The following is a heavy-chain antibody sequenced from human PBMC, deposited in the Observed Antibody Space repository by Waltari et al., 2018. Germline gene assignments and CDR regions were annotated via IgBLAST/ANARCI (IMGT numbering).Heavy chain of an antibody. J-gene: IGHJ4*02. V-gene: IGHV3-53*02. CDR2: IYNDGRT. CDR1: GFSVSSHH. D-gene: IGHD3-22*01. Sequence: EVQLVETVGGLIQPGGSLRLSCPVSGFSVSSHHVTWFRQVPGKGLEWVSVIYNDGRTYVADSVKGRFTISRDSSKNTVLLQMNMLRVDDTAVYYCAAYGGYSYWGQGTLVTVSS. CDR3: AAYGGYSY.